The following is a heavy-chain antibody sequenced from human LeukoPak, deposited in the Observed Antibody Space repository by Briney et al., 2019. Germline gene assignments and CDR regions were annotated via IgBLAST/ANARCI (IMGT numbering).Heavy chain of an antibody. CDR1: GGSISSGSYY. Sequence: SETLSLTCTVSGGSISSGSYYWSWIRQPAGKGLEWIGRIYTSGSTNYNPSLKSRVTISVDTSKNQFSLKLSSVTAADTAVYYCARDPPYMVRGVPFDYWGQGTLVTVSS. V-gene: IGHV4-61*02. J-gene: IGHJ4*02. CDR2: IYTSGST. D-gene: IGHD3-10*01. CDR3: ARDPPYMVRGVPFDY.